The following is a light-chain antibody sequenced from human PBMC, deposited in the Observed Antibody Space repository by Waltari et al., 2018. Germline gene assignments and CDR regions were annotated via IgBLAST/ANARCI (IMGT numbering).Light chain of an antibody. V-gene: IGLV2-8*01. Sequence: QSALTQPPSASGSPGQSVTISCTGTSSDYVPWFQHHPVKAPKLMIYEVSKRPSGVPDRFSGSKSGNTASLTVSGLQADDEAHYYCSSYADNTLVFGGGTKLTVL. CDR3: SSYADNTLV. CDR2: EVS. CDR1: SSDY. J-gene: IGLJ3*02.